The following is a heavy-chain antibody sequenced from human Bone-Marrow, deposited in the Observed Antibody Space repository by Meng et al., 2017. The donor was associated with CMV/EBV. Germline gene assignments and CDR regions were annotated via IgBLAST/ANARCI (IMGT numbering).Heavy chain of an antibody. J-gene: IGHJ4*02. CDR3: ARISGGENYYDSSGYYYYFDY. CDR2: INPSGGST. Sequence: ASVKVSCKASGYTFTGYYMHWVRQAPGQGLEWMGWINPSGGSTSYAQKFQGRVTMTRDTSTSTVYMELSSLRSEDTAVYYCARISGGENYYDSSGYYYYFDYWGQGTLVTVSS. CDR1: GYTFTGYY. V-gene: IGHV1-46*01. D-gene: IGHD3-22*01.